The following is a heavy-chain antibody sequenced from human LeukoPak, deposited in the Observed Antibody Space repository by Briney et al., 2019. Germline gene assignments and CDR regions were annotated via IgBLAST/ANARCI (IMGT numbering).Heavy chain of an antibody. J-gene: IGHJ6*03. CDR3: AKRAWYYDILTGYSFYYMDV. CDR2: ISGSGGST. Sequence: GGSLRLSCAASGFTFSSYAMSWVRQAPGKGLEWVSAISGSGGSTYYADSVKGRFTISRDNSKNTLYLQMNSLRAEDTAVYYCAKRAWYYDILTGYSFYYMDVWGKGTTVTVSS. CDR1: GFTFSSYA. V-gene: IGHV3-23*01. D-gene: IGHD3-9*01.